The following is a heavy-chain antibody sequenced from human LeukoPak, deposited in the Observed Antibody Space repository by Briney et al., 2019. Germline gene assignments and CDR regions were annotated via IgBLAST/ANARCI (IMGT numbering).Heavy chain of an antibody. J-gene: IGHJ6*04. CDR1: GFTFSSYC. Sequence: GGSLRLSCAASGFTFSSYCMNWVRQAPGKGLEWVSFISSSSSYIYYADSVKGRFTISRDNAKNSLYLQMNSLRAEDTAVYYCAELGITMIGGVWGKGTTVTISS. V-gene: IGHV3-21*01. CDR3: AELGITMIGGV. CDR2: ISSSSSYI. D-gene: IGHD3-10*02.